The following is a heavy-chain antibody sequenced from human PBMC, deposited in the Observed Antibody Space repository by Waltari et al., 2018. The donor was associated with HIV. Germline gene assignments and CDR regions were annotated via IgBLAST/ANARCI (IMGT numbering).Heavy chain of an antibody. J-gene: IGHJ4*02. CDR1: GETFSGYY. CDR3: ARVNQDGGNSEPLDY. D-gene: IGHD2-21*02. CDR2: INQSGRT. V-gene: IGHV4-34*01. Sequence: QVQLRQWGAGLLRPSETLSLTCAVYGETFSGYYWSWIRQPPGKGLEGIGEINQSGRTNYTPSRKSRGTMSVDTSKNQFSLRLNFVTAADTAVYYCARVNQDGGNSEPLDYWGQGTLVTVSS.